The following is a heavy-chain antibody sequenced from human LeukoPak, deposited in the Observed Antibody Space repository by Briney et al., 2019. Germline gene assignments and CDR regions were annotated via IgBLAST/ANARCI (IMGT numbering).Heavy chain of an antibody. D-gene: IGHD2-2*01. CDR2: ISSSSSYT. V-gene: IGHV3-11*06. CDR3: AREAGYCSSTSCYEATLDY. CDR1: GFTFSDYY. Sequence: PGGSLRLSCAASGFTFSDYYMSWIRQAPGKGLEWVSYISSSSSYTNYADSVKGRFTISRDNAKNSLYLQMNSLRAEDTAVYYCAREAGYCSSTSCYEATLDYWGLGTLVTVSS. J-gene: IGHJ4*02.